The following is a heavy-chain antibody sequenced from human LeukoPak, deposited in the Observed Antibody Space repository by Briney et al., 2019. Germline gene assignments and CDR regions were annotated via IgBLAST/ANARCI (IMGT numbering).Heavy chain of an antibody. CDR3: AKVPMVRGATYDH. Sequence: GGSLTLSCAASGYTFRTYAMTCARHAPGRGREGVSAICPSGRSTYCTHSVRGRFTISRDNSKNTLYLQMNSLRAEDTAIYYCAKVPMVRGATYDHWGQGTLVTVSS. CDR1: GYTFRTYA. J-gene: IGHJ4*02. V-gene: IGHV3-23*01. CDR2: ICPSGRST. D-gene: IGHD3-10*01.